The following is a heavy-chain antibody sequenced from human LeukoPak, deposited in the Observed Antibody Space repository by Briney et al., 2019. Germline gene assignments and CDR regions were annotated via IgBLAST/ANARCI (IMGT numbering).Heavy chain of an antibody. Sequence: PSETPSLTCAVYGGSFSGYYWSWIRQPPGKGLEWIGEINHSGSTNYNPSLKSRVTISVDTSKNQFSLKLSSVTAADTAVYYCARAYWGSRKPPDAFDIWGQGTMVAVSS. J-gene: IGHJ3*02. V-gene: IGHV4-34*01. CDR3: ARAYWGSRKPPDAFDI. CDR1: GGSFSGYY. CDR2: INHSGST. D-gene: IGHD7-27*01.